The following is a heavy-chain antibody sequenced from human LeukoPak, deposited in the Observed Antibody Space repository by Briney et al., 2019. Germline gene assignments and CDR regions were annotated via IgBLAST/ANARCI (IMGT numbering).Heavy chain of an antibody. CDR2: ISGDGGST. J-gene: IGHJ3*02. CDR1: GFTFDVNA. V-gene: IGHV3-43*02. Sequence: GGSLRLSSAAPGFTFDVNAMHWVREAPGEGLECGSLISGDGGSTYYAGSVKGRFTISRDNSKNSLYLQMNSLRTEDTALYYCAKDYLLSSSWYLGAFDIWGQGTMVTVSS. CDR3: AKDYLLSSSWYLGAFDI. D-gene: IGHD6-13*01.